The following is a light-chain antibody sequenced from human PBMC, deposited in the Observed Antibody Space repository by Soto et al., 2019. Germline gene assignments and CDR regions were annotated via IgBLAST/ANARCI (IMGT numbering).Light chain of an antibody. CDR3: QAWDSTTGV. V-gene: IGLV3-1*01. CDR2: QDD. J-gene: IGLJ1*01. Sequence: SYELTQPPSVSVSPGQTASITCSGDKLGTKYVCWYQQKAGQSPMLVIYQDDQRPSGIPERFSGSNSGNTATLTISGTQAMDEADYFCQAWDSTTGVFGTGTKLTVL. CDR1: KLGTKY.